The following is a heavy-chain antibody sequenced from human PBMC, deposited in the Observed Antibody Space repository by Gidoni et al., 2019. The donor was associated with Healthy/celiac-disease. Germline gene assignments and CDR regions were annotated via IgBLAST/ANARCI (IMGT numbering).Heavy chain of an antibody. CDR2: ISSSGSTI. CDR1: GFTFSSYE. Sequence: ESGGGLVQPGGSLRLSCAASGFTFSSYEMNWVRQAPGKGLEWVSYISSSGSTIYYADSVKGRFTISRDNAKNSLYLQMNSLRAEDTAVYYCARVQKYCSGGSCYGMDVWGQGTTVTVSS. D-gene: IGHD2-15*01. J-gene: IGHJ6*02. V-gene: IGHV3-48*03. CDR3: ARVQKYCSGGSCYGMDV.